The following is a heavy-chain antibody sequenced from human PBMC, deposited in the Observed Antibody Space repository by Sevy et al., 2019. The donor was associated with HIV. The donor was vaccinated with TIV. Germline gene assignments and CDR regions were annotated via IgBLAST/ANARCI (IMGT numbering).Heavy chain of an antibody. Sequence: ASVKVSCKASGHTFTSYGISWVRQAPGQGLEWMGWISAYNGNTNYAQKLQGRVTMTTDTSTSTAYMELRSLRSDDTAVYYCARDYKLGPERFFAFDIWGQGTMVTVSS. CDR3: ARDYKLGPERFFAFDI. CDR2: ISAYNGNT. V-gene: IGHV1-18*01. CDR1: GHTFTSYG. D-gene: IGHD3-3*01. J-gene: IGHJ3*02.